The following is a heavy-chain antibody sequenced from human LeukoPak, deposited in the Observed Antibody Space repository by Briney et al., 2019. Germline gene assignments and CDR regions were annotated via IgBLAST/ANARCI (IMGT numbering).Heavy chain of an antibody. CDR3: ARAVTYFYGSVTYDWFDP. D-gene: IGHD3-10*01. V-gene: IGHV3-74*01. J-gene: IGHJ5*02. CDR2: IKSDGST. Sequence: GGSLRLSCAASGFSFSSYWMHWVRQTPGKGLVWVSRIKSDGSTIYADSVKGRFTISRDNARNTLYLQMNSLRVEDTVMYYCARAVTYFYGSVTYDWFDPWGQGTLVTVSS. CDR1: GFSFSSYW.